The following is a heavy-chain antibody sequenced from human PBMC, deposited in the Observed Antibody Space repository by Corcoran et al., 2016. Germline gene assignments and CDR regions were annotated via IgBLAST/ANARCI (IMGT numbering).Heavy chain of an antibody. CDR3: ARGSSGYGYVSDD. CDR1: GYSISSGYY. D-gene: IGHD3-10*02. Sequence: QVQLQESGPGLVKPSETLSLTCTVSGYSISSGYYWGWIRQPPGKGLEWIGSIYHSGSTYFNPSLQSRVTISVDTSKNQFSLKLRSVTAADTAVYYCARGSSGYGYVSDDWGQGSLVTVSS. CDR2: IYHSGST. J-gene: IGHJ4*02. V-gene: IGHV4-38-2*02.